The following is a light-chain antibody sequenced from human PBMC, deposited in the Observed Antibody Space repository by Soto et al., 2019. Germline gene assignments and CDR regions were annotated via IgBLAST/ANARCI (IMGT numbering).Light chain of an antibody. CDR1: QSVSSY. CDR3: QQRSNPYT. V-gene: IGKV3-11*01. Sequence: EIVLTQSPATLSLSPGERATLSCRASQSVSSYLAWYQQKPGQAPRLLIYDASNRATDIPARFSGSGSGTDFTLTISSLEPEDFAVYYCQQRSNPYTFGQGTKLEIK. J-gene: IGKJ2*01. CDR2: DAS.